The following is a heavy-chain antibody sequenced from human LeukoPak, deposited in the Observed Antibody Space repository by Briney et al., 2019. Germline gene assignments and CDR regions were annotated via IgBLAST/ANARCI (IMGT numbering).Heavy chain of an antibody. CDR3: ARMRRPRLYGMDV. Sequence: ASVKVSCKASGYTFTSYYMHWVRQAPGQGLEWMGIINPSGGSTSYAQKFQGRVTMTRDTSKNQFSLKLSSVTAADTAVYYCARMRRPRLYGMDVWGQGTTVTVSS. V-gene: IGHV1-46*01. CDR2: INPSGGST. CDR1: GYTFTSYY. J-gene: IGHJ6*02.